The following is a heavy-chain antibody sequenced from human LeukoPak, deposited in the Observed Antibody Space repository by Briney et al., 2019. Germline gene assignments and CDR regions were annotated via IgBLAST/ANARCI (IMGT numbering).Heavy chain of an antibody. CDR3: ARDLSSSGWYVGAFDY. D-gene: IGHD6-19*01. CDR2: ISSSSSYI. V-gene: IGHV3-21*01. CDR1: GFTFSYYG. Sequence: GGSLRLSCAVSGFTFSYYGLSWVRQTPGKGLEWVSSISSSSSYIYYADSVKGRFTISRDNAKNSLYLQMNSLRAEDTAVYYCARDLSSSGWYVGAFDYWGQGTLVTVSS. J-gene: IGHJ4*02.